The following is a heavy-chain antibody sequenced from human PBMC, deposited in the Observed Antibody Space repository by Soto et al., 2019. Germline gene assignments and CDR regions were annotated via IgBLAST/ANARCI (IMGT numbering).Heavy chain of an antibody. CDR3: ARIAPGGSGGGGDY. V-gene: IGHV6-1*01. Sequence: SQTLSLTCAISGDSVSSNNAAWNWVRQSPSRGLEWLGRTYYRSRWYNDYAGSVKSRITINPDTSKNQFSPHLNSVTPDDTAIYYCARIAPGGSGGGGDYWGQGTLVTVSS. CDR2: TYYRSRWYN. CDR1: GDSVSSNNAA. D-gene: IGHD6-19*01. J-gene: IGHJ4*02.